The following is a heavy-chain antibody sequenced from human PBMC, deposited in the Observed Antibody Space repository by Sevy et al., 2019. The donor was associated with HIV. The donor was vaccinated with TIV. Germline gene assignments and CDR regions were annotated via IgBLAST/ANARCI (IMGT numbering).Heavy chain of an antibody. Sequence: GGSLRLSCAASGFSFSTYWMHWVRQAPGKGLEWVANIKLDESEKYYVASVKGRFTISRDNAKNSVYLQMNSLRPEDTAIYYCARGNSGSFDYWGQGTLVTVSS. CDR2: IKLDESEK. D-gene: IGHD3-22*01. CDR3: ARGNSGSFDY. J-gene: IGHJ4*02. CDR1: GFSFSTYW. V-gene: IGHV3-7*04.